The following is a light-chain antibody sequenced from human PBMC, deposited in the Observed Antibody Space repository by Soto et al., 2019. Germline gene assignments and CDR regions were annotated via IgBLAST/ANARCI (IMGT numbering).Light chain of an antibody. J-gene: IGLJ2*01. CDR1: SSNIGNNY. V-gene: IGLV1-51*01. CDR2: DNN. CDR3: GTWDSSLSAVV. Sequence: QSVLTQPPSVSAAPGQKVTISYSGSSSNIGNNYVSWYQQLPGTAPKLLICDNNNRPSGIPDRFSGSKSGTSATLGITGLQTGDEADYYCGTWDSSLSAVVFGGGTKLTVL.